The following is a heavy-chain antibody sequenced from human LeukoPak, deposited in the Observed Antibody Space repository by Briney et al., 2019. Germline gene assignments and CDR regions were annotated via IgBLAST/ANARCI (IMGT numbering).Heavy chain of an antibody. CDR2: IKSRADGGTT. J-gene: IGHJ4*02. Sequence: GSLRLSCEASGFTFANGWMSWVRQAPGEGLEWIGRIKSRADGGTTDYAAVIKDRFSISRDDSKDRLYLQMNSLKTEDTGIYYCATDNSARAYWGQGTLVSVSS. CDR3: ATDNSARAY. CDR1: GFTFANGW. V-gene: IGHV3-15*01.